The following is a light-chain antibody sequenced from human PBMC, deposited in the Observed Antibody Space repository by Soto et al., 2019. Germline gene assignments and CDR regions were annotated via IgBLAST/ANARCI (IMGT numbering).Light chain of an antibody. Sequence: DIHMTQSPSSLSASVGDRVTITCQASQDISNYLNWYQQKPGKAPKLLIYDESNFETGVPSRFSGSGSGTDFTFTISSLQPEAIATSYCQQYDNLPPVFTFGPGKKVDL. CDR2: DES. J-gene: IGKJ3*01. CDR1: QDISNY. CDR3: QQYDNLPPVFT. V-gene: IGKV1-33*01.